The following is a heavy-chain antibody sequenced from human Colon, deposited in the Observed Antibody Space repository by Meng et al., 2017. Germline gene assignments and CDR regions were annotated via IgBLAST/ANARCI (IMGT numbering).Heavy chain of an antibody. V-gene: IGHV1-69*01. Sequence: QVKLVQSGAEVKKPGSSVRVSCKASGGIFSSYAISWVRQAPGQGLEWMGGIVPMFGTPNYAQKFQGRVTIAADESTTTSFMELSSLRFEDTATYYCARDLESWGQGTLVTVSS. CDR2: IVPMFGTP. D-gene: IGHD3-3*01. CDR1: GGIFSSYA. CDR3: ARDLES. J-gene: IGHJ5*02.